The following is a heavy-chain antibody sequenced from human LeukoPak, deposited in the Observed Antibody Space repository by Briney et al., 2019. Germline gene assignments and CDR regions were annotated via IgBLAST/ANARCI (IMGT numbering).Heavy chain of an antibody. D-gene: IGHD3-22*01. V-gene: IGHV1-24*01. CDR2: FDPEDGET. CDR3: ATDRGDSSGSYYFDY. CDR1: GYTLTELS. Sequence: ASMKVSCKVSGYTLTELSMHWVRQAPGKGLEWMGGFDPEDGETIYAQKFQGRVTMTEDTSTDTAYMELSSLRSEDTAVYYCATDRGDSSGSYYFDYWGQGTLVTVSS. J-gene: IGHJ4*02.